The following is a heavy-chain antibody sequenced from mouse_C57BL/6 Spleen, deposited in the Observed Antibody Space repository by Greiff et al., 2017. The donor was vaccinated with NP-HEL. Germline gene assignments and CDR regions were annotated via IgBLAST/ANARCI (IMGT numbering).Heavy chain of an antibody. CDR2: ISSGGSYT. V-gene: IGHV5-6*01. D-gene: IGHD1-1*01. J-gene: IGHJ4*01. Sequence: EVQGVESGGDLVKPGGSLKLSCAASGFTFSSYGMSWVRQTPDKRLEWVATISSGGSYTYYPDSVKGRFTISRDDAKNTLYLQMSSLKSEDTAMYYCARQHYDGSCYAMDYWGQGTSVTVSS. CDR1: GFTFSSYG. CDR3: ARQHYDGSCYAMDY.